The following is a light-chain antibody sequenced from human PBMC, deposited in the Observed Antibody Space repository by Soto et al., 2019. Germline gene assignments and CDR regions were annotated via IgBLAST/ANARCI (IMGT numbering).Light chain of an antibody. V-gene: IGLV2-14*01. CDR2: EVS. CDR3: FSYTSSGTYV. Sequence: QSALTQPPSASGSPGQSVTISCTGTSGDVGGYDYVSWYQQHPGKAPKLMIYEVSNRPSGVSNRFSGSKSGNTASLTISGLQAEDETDYYCFSYTSSGTYVFGTGTKVTVL. J-gene: IGLJ1*01. CDR1: SGDVGGYDY.